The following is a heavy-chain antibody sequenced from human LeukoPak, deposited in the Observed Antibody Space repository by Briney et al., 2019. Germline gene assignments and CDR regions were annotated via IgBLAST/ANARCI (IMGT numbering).Heavy chain of an antibody. CDR2: MWYDGSNK. CDR1: GFTFSNYW. D-gene: IGHD4-17*01. V-gene: IGHV3-33*08. J-gene: IGHJ4*02. CDR3: ARDEVTTPRD. Sequence: GGSLRLSCAASGFTFSNYWIHWVRQAPGKGLEWVAVMWYDGSNKYYADSVKGRFTISRDNSKNTLYLQMHSLRAEDTAVYYCARDEVTTPRDWGQGTLVTVSS.